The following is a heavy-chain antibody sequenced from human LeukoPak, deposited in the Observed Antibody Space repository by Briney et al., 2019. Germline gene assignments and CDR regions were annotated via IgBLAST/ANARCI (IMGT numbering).Heavy chain of an antibody. J-gene: IGHJ4*02. Sequence: PGGSLRLSCAASGFTFEDFTMHWVRQAPGEALEWVSLITWDGQNIEYQDSVKGRFTISRDNSENSLYLQMKSLKTEDTALYFCSKGDDRYGFDYWGQGTLVTVSS. V-gene: IGHV3-43*01. CDR3: SKGDDRYGFDY. D-gene: IGHD5-18*01. CDR1: GFTFEDFT. CDR2: ITWDGQNI.